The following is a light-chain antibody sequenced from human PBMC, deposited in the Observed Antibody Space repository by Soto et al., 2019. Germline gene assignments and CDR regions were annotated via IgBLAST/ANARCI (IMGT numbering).Light chain of an antibody. CDR2: LNSDGSH. J-gene: IGLJ2*01. V-gene: IGLV4-69*01. CDR3: QTWGTGIQV. CDR1: RGHSSYA. Sequence: QPVLTQSPSASASLGASVKLTCTLSRGHSSYAIAWHQQQPEKGPRYLMKLNSDGSHSKGDGIPDRFSGSTSGAERYLTISILQSEDEADYYCQTWGTGIQVFGGGTKLTVL.